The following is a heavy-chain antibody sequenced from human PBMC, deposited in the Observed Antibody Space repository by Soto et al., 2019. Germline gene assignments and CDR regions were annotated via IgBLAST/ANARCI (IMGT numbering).Heavy chain of an antibody. CDR3: AKRPASLVCFDY. J-gene: IGHJ4*02. CDR1: GFTFSNYD. V-gene: IGHV3-23*01. CDR2: ISGGGGRI. Sequence: EVQLLESGGGLVQPGGSLRLSCAASGFTFSNYDMSWVRQAPGKGLEWVSTISGGGGRIYYADSVKGRFTISRDNSKNPLYRQMNSLRAENTAVYYWAKRPASLVCFDYWGQGTLVTVSS. D-gene: IGHD2-2*01.